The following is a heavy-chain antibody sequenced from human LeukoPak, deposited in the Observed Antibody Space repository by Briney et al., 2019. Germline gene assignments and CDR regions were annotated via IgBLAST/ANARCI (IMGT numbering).Heavy chain of an antibody. V-gene: IGHV1-18*01. D-gene: IGHD5-18*01. CDR1: GYTFTSYG. J-gene: IGHJ4*02. CDR3: ATSDYSCGPRDFDY. CDR2: ISAYNGNT. Sequence: ASVKVSCKASGYTFTSYGISWVRQAPGQGLEWMGWISAYNGNTNYAQKLQGRVTMTTDTSTSTAYMELRSLRSDDTAVYYCATSDYSCGPRDFDYWGQGTLVTVSS.